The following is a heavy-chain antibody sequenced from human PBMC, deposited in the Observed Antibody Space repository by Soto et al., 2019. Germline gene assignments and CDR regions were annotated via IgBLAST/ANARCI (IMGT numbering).Heavy chain of an antibody. CDR2: INPSGGST. D-gene: IGHD5-18*01. CDR1: GYTFTDHY. Sequence: QVQLVQSGAEVKKPGASVKVSCKASGYTFTDHYIHWVRQAPGQGLEWMGIINPSGGSTSYPQKFQGRVTMTRDTSTSTVYMELSSLRSEDTAMYYCARAYSYGPFDYRGQGTLVTVSS. J-gene: IGHJ4*02. V-gene: IGHV1-46*01. CDR3: ARAYSYGPFDY.